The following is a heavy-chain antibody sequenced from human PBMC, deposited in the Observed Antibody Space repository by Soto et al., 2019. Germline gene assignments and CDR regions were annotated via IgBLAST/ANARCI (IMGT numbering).Heavy chain of an antibody. CDR1: GGSFSGYY. Sequence: QVQLQQWGAGLLKPSETLSLTCAVYGGSFSGYYWSWIRQPPGKGLEWIGEINHSGSTNYNPSLKSRVTISVDTSRIQCSLKLSSVTAADTAVYYCARTGLWFGESATFDYWGQGTLVTVSS. V-gene: IGHV4-34*01. CDR2: INHSGST. CDR3: ARTGLWFGESATFDY. J-gene: IGHJ4*02. D-gene: IGHD3-10*01.